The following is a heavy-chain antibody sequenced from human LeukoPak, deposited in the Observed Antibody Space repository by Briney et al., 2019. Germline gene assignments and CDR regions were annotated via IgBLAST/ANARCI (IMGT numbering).Heavy chain of an antibody. Sequence: PGGSLRLSCAASGFTFGSYSMNWVRQAPGKGLEWVAVISYDGSNKYYADSVKGRFTISRDNSKNTLYLQMNSLRAEDTAVYYCARDINSVGSGRDYYYGMDVWGQGTTVTVSS. CDR2: ISYDGSNK. CDR3: ARDINSVGSGRDYYYGMDV. V-gene: IGHV3-30*03. J-gene: IGHJ6*02. D-gene: IGHD3-10*01. CDR1: GFTFGSYS.